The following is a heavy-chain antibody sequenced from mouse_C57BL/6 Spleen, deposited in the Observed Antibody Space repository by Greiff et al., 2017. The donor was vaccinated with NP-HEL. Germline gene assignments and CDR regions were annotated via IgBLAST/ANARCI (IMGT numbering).Heavy chain of an antibody. CDR3: ARRDGNYNAMDY. CDR2: IYPGSGST. D-gene: IGHD2-1*01. V-gene: IGHV1-55*01. Sequence: QVHVKQPGAELVKPGASVKMSCKASGYTFTSYWITWVKQRPGQGLEWIGDIYPGSGSTTYNEKFKSKATLTVDTSSSTAYMQLSSLTSEDSAVYYCARRDGNYNAMDYWGQGTSVTVSS. CDR1: GYTFTSYW. J-gene: IGHJ4*01.